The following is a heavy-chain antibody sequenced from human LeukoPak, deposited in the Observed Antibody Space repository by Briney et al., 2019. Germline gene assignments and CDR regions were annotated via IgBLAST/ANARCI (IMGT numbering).Heavy chain of an antibody. CDR2: IYPGDSDT. CDR1: GYSFTSYW. CDR3: ARLKEVATITQGEFDY. J-gene: IGHJ4*02. Sequence: GESLKISCKGSGYSFTSYWIGWVRQMPGKGLEWMWIIYPGDSDTRYSPSFQGQVTISADKSISPAYLQWSSLKASDTAMYYCARLKEVATITQGEFDYWGQGTLVTVSS. D-gene: IGHD5-12*01. V-gene: IGHV5-51*01.